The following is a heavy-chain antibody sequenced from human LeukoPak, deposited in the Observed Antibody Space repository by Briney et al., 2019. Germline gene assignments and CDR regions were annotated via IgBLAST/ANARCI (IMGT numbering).Heavy chain of an antibody. CDR1: GGTFSSYA. J-gene: IGHJ4*02. Sequence: GASVKVSCKASGGTFSSYAISWVRQAPGQGLEWMGRIIPIFGTANYAQKFQGRVTITTDESTSTAYMELSSLRSEDTAVYYCARVRYYDSSGYSVGDFDYWGQGTLVTVSS. D-gene: IGHD3-22*01. CDR2: IIPIFGTA. CDR3: ARVRYYDSSGYSVGDFDY. V-gene: IGHV1-69*05.